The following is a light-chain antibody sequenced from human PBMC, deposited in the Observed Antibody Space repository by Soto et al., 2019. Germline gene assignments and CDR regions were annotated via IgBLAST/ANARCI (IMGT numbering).Light chain of an antibody. V-gene: IGKV1-39*01. Sequence: DIQMTPSPSSLSASVGDRVTITCQASQDISNYLNWYQQKPGKAPKLLIYSASTLHSGVPSRFTGSGSETDFTLTIRSLQPEDFATYYCQHGYVAPYSFGQGTKVDIK. CDR3: QHGYVAPYS. CDR1: QDISNY. J-gene: IGKJ2*03. CDR2: SAS.